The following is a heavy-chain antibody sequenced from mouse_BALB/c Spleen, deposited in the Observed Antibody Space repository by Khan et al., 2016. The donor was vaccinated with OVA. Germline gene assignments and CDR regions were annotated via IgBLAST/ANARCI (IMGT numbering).Heavy chain of an antibody. Sequence: QVQLQQSGPELVRPGVSVKISCKGSGYTFTDYAMYWVKQSHAKSLEWIGLISTYSGSTNYNQKFKGKVTMTVDKSSSAAYMELARLTSEDSAIYYLARPAYDGYYDYWGQGTTLTVSS. J-gene: IGHJ2*01. CDR2: ISTYSGST. CDR3: ARPAYDGYYDY. CDR1: GYTFTDYA. D-gene: IGHD2-3*01. V-gene: IGHV1S137*01.